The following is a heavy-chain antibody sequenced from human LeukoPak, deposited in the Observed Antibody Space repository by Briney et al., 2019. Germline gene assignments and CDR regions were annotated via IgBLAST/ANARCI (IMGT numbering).Heavy chain of an antibody. CDR3: ARVRVDEYGMDV. CDR1: GYTFTSYY. J-gene: IGHJ6*02. V-gene: IGHV1-46*01. CDR2: INPSGGST. D-gene: IGHD3-10*01. Sequence: ASVKVSCKASGYTFTSYYMHWVRQAPGQGLEWMGVINPSGGSTSYAQKFQGRVTMTRDTSTSTVYMELSSLRSEDTAVYYCARVRVDEYGMDVWGQGTTVTVSS.